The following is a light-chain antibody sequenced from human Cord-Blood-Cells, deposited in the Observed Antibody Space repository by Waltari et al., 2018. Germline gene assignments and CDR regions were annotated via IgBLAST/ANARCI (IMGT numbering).Light chain of an antibody. CDR3: QRYDNRPLT. CDR1: QDISNY. V-gene: IGKV1-33*01. CDR2: DAS. J-gene: IGKJ4*01. Sequence: DIQMTQSPSSLSASVGDRVTITCQASQDISNYLNWYQQKPGKAPKLLVYDASNLETGAPSRCSGSGSGTDFTFTISSLQPEDIATYYCQRYDNRPLTFGGGTKVEIK.